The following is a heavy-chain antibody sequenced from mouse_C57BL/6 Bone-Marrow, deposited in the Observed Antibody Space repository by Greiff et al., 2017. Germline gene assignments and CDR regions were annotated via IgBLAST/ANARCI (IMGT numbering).Heavy chain of an antibody. D-gene: IGHD4-1*01. CDR1: GYAFSSSW. V-gene: IGHV1-82*01. CDR3: ARGELGFAY. J-gene: IGHJ3*01. CDR2: IYPGDGDT. Sequence: QVQLQQSGPELVKPGASVKISCKASGYAFSSSWMNWVKQRPGKGLEWIGRIYPGDGDTNYNGKFKGKATLTADTSSSTAYMQLSSLTSEDSAVYFCARGELGFAYWGQGTLVTVSA.